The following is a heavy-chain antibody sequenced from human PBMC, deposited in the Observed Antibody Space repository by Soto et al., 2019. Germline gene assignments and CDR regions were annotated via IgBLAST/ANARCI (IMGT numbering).Heavy chain of an antibody. CDR2: VNPHSGAT. CDR3: ARPPNPWEPYAFHI. CDR1: GYTFTAYY. J-gene: IGHJ3*02. Sequence: ASVKVSGKASGYTFTAYYIHWPRQAPGQGLEWMGWVNPHSGATVIAQKFLGSVTLTTDTSINTAYMELTSLTSDDTALYYCARPPNPWEPYAFHIWGHGTLVTVSS. V-gene: IGHV1-2*04. D-gene: IGHD1-26*01.